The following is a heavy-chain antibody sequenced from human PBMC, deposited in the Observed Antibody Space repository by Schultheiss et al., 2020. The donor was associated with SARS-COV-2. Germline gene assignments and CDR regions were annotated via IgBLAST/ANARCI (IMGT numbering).Heavy chain of an antibody. CDR1: GFTVSSNY. CDR2: ISSSGSTI. D-gene: IGHD4-23*01. V-gene: IGHV3-11*04. J-gene: IGHJ6*02. CDR3: ARGQVKKYYYYGMDV. Sequence: GGSLRLSCAASGFTVSSNYMSWVRQAPGKGLEWVSYISSSGSTIYYADSVKGRFTISRDNAKNSLYLQMNSLRAEDTAVYYCARGQVKKYYYYGMDVWGQGTTVTVSS.